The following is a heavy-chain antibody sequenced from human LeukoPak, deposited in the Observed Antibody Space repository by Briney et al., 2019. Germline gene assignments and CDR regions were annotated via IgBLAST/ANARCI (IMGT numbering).Heavy chain of an antibody. CDR2: IYYSGST. J-gene: IGHJ5*02. CDR1: GGSISSYY. D-gene: IGHD4-23*01. CDR3: ARGGVEYLGRWNWFDP. Sequence: PSETLSLTCTVSGGSISSYYWSWIRQPPVKGLEWIGYIYYSGSTNYNPSLKSRVTISVDTSKNQFSLKLSSVTAADTAVYYCARGGVEYLGRWNWFDPWGQGTLVTVSS. V-gene: IGHV4-59*01.